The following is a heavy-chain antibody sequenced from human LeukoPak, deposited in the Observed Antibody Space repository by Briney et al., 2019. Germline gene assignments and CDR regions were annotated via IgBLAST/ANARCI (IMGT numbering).Heavy chain of an antibody. CDR3: ARGNTGYNWLDP. D-gene: IGHD2-15*01. V-gene: IGHV4-31*03. CDR1: GGSFISGGYY. J-gene: IGHJ5*02. Sequence: PSETLSLTCTASGGSFISGGYYWAWVRQFPGKGLEWIGYIYSSGSVYYNPSLKSRVTISIDTSKNQFSLNMTSATAADTAVYYCARGNTGYNWLDPWGQGTLVSVSS. CDR2: IYSSGSV.